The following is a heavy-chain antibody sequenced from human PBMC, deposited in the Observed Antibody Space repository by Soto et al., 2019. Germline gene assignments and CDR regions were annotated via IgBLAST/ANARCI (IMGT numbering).Heavy chain of an antibody. J-gene: IGHJ4*02. CDR1: GYTFTSYA. CDR3: ARARPPVFLWFGELLDY. V-gene: IGHV1-3*01. D-gene: IGHD3-10*01. CDR2: INAGNGNT. Sequence: ASVKVSCKASGYTFTSYAMHWVRQAPGQRLEWMGWINAGNGNTKYSQKFQGRVTITRDTSASTAYMELSSLRSEDTAVYYCARARPPVFLWFGELLDYWGQGTLVTVSS.